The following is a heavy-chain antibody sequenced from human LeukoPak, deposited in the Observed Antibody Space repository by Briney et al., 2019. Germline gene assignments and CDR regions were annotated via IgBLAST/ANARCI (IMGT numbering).Heavy chain of an antibody. CDR3: ARKRSFDL. J-gene: IGHJ4*02. Sequence: SETLSLTCTVSGDSVSNYYWSWIRQPPGKRLEWIGCIYYSESATYNPSLKSRVAISLDTSKNQFFLKLSSVTAADTAVYYCARKRSFDLWGQGTLVTVSS. CDR2: IYYSESA. V-gene: IGHV4-59*02. CDR1: GDSVSNYY. D-gene: IGHD3-9*01.